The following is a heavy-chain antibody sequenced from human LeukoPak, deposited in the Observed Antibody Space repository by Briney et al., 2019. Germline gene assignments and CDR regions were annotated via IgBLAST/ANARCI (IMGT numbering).Heavy chain of an antibody. D-gene: IGHD3-22*01. CDR1: GGTFSSYA. Sequence: SVKVSCKASGGTFSSYAISWVRQAPGQGLEWMGGIIPILGTANYAQKFQGRVTITADESTSTAYMELSSLRSEDTALYYCAKGLYYYDSSGPSFDYWGQGTLVTVSS. CDR2: IIPILGTA. J-gene: IGHJ4*02. V-gene: IGHV1-69*13. CDR3: AKGLYYYDSSGPSFDY.